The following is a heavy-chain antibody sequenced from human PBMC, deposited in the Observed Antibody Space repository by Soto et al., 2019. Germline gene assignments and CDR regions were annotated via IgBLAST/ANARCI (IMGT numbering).Heavy chain of an antibody. Sequence: GGSLRLSCAASGFTFSSYAMHWVRQAPGKGLEWVAVIPYDGSHNYYADSVKGRFTISRDNSKSTLYLQMDSLRVEDTAVYYCAKGARSSSGSDGYKFDYWGQGTLVTVSS. CDR2: IPYDGSHN. J-gene: IGHJ4*02. D-gene: IGHD2-21*01. CDR1: GFTFSSYA. V-gene: IGHV3-30-3*01. CDR3: AKGARSSSGSDGYKFDY.